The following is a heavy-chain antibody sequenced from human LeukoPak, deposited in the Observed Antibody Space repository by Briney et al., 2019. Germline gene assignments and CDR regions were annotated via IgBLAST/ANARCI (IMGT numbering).Heavy chain of an antibody. CDR2: INHSGST. V-gene: IGHV4-34*01. CDR3: ARVRTPGPPYFDY. CDR1: GGSFSGYY. D-gene: IGHD2-15*01. Sequence: SETLSLTCAVYGGSFSGYYWNWIRQPPVKGLEWIGEINHSGSTNYNPSLKSRVTMSVDTSKNQFSLKLSSVTAADTAVYYCARVRTPGPPYFDYWGQGTLVTVSS. J-gene: IGHJ4*02.